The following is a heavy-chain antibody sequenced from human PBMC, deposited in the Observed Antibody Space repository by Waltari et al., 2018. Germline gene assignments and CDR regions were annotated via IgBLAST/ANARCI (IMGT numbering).Heavy chain of an antibody. J-gene: IGHJ4*02. D-gene: IGHD3-10*01. CDR3: AMEGKTYYSQQPYYFDY. CDR2: ITPMFGAA. Sequence: QAQLVQSGAAVKKPGSSVTVSCKASGGPFTTQPTSWVRQAPGQGLEWMGGITPMFGAADYAQNFQGRVTITADESTSTAYMELSSLRSEDTAVYYCAMEGKTYYSQQPYYFDYWGQGTLVTVSS. V-gene: IGHV1-69*01. CDR1: GGPFTTQP.